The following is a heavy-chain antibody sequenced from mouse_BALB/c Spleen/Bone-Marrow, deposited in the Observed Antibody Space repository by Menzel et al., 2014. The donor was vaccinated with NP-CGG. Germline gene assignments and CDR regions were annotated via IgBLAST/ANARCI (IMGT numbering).Heavy chain of an antibody. CDR3: ARGDGNYPFYAMDY. D-gene: IGHD2-1*01. CDR2: IYPGDGGT. V-gene: IGHV1-80*01. Sequence: QVQLQQPGAELVRPGSSVKISCKASGYAFSSYWMSWVKQRPGQGLEWIGQIYPGDGGTNYNGKFKGKATLTADKSSSTAYMQLSSLTPEDSAVYFCARGDGNYPFYAMDYWGQGTSVTVSS. CDR1: GYAFSSYW. J-gene: IGHJ4*01.